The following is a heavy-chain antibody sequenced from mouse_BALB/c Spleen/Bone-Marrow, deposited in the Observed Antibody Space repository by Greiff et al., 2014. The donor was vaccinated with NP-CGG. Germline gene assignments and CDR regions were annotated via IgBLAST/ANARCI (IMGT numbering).Heavy chain of an antibody. J-gene: IGHJ4*01. Sequence: VMLVESAAELARPGASVKMSCKASGYTFINYLIHWIKKRPGQGLEWIGYINPSSGYIEYNQNFKDKTTLTADKSSSTAYMQLSSLTSEDSAVYYCTRGLPDYWGQGTSVTVSS. V-gene: IGHV1-4*02. CDR3: TRGLPDY. CDR1: GYTFINYL. CDR2: INPSSGYI.